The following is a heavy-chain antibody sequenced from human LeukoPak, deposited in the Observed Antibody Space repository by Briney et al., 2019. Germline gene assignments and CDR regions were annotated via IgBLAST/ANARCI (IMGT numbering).Heavy chain of an antibody. J-gene: IGHJ6*03. CDR2: INHSGNT. D-gene: IGHD2-2*02. CDR1: GASFSDSY. V-gene: IGHV4-34*01. Sequence: SETLSLTCGVSGASFSDSYWSWIRQPPGKGLEWIGEINHSGNTNYNPSLKGRVTISVDTSKNQFSLKMSSVTAADTAVYYCARHSIVVEPAPIGYYYYYYMDVWGKGATVTISS. CDR3: ARHSIVVEPAPIGYYYYYYMDV.